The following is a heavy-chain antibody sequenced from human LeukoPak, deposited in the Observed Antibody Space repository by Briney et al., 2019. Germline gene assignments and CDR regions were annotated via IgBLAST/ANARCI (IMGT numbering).Heavy chain of an antibody. CDR3: AKEGYDSSGYYLEPFDY. CDR2: ISGSGGST. J-gene: IGHJ4*02. Sequence: GGSLRLSCAASGFTFSSYAMSWVRQAPGKGLEGVSAISGSGGSTYYADSVKGRFTISRDNSKNTLYLQMNSLRAEDTAVYYCAKEGYDSSGYYLEPFDYWGQGTLVTVS. CDR1: GFTFSSYA. V-gene: IGHV3-23*01. D-gene: IGHD3-22*01.